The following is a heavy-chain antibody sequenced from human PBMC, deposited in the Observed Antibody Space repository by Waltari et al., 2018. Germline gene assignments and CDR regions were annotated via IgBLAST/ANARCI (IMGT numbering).Heavy chain of an antibody. CDR3: ARRGYDNSGYYYFDY. Sequence: EVQLVESGGGLVQPGGSLRLSCAASGFTFSSYDMHWVRQATGKGLEWGSACGTAGDTYYPGSVKGRFTSSRENAKNSLYLQMNSLRAGDTAVYYCARRGYDNSGYYYFDYWGQGTLVTVSS. D-gene: IGHD3-22*01. CDR1: GFTFSSYD. J-gene: IGHJ4*02. CDR2: CGTAGDT. V-gene: IGHV3-13*01.